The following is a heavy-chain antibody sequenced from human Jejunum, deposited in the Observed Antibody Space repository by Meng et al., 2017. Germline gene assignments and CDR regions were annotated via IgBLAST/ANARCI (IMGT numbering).Heavy chain of an antibody. CDR2: IKQDGSVS. V-gene: IGHV3-7*01. J-gene: IGHJ4*02. CDR1: AFSFSDYW. Sequence: GESLKISCEASAFSFSDYWMTWVRQAPGKGLEWVANIKQDGSVSDYVDSVKGRFTISRDNAKNTLYLQLKSLRAEDTAVYYCARESLDYYSLDYWGQGTLVTVSS. D-gene: IGHD1-26*01. CDR3: ARESLDYYSLDY.